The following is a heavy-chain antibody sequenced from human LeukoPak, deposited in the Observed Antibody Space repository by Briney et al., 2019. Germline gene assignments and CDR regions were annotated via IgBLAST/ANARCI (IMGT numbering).Heavy chain of an antibody. CDR1: GFTFSSYA. CDR3: AKGDFWSGYYTGYGY. J-gene: IGHJ4*02. D-gene: IGHD3-3*01. CDR2: ISGSGGST. V-gene: IGHV3-23*01. Sequence: GGSLRLSCAASGFTFSSYAMSWVRQAPGKGLGWVSAISGSGGSTYYADSVKGRFTISRGNSKNTLYLQMNSLRAEDTAVYYCAKGDFWSGYYTGYGYWGQGTLVTVSS.